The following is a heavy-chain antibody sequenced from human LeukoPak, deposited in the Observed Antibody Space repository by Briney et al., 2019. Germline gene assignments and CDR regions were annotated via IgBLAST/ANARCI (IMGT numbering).Heavy chain of an antibody. CDR2: ISSSSSYI. CDR3: ARDPSADYYDSSGYQYYYYYMDV. Sequence: PGGSLRLSCAASGFTFSSYSMNWVRQAPGKGLEWVSSISSSSSYIYYADSVKGRFTISRDNAKNSLYLQMNSLRAEDTAVYYCARDPSADYYDSSGYQYYYYYMDVWGKGTTVTISS. CDR1: GFTFSSYS. D-gene: IGHD3-22*01. V-gene: IGHV3-21*01. J-gene: IGHJ6*03.